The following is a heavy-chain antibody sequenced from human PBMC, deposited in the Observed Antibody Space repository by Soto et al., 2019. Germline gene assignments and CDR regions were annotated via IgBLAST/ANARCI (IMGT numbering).Heavy chain of an antibody. CDR1: GGSITSDY. CDR2: IYYSGDT. D-gene: IGHD3-16*01. CDR3: ARRGFYMLTFGVGDANAFDI. Sequence: LSLTCTVSGGSITSDYWSWIRQPPGKGLEWIGYIYYSGDTNYNPSLKSRVTISVDTSKNQFSLKLTSVTAADTAMYYCARRGFYMLTFGVGDANAFDIWGQGTMVTVSS. J-gene: IGHJ3*02. V-gene: IGHV4-59*13.